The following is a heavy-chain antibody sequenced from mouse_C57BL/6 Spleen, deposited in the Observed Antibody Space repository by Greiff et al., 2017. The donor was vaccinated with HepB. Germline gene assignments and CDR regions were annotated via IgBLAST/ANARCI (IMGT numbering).Heavy chain of an antibody. CDR1: GYTFTDYN. J-gene: IGHJ3*01. CDR2: INPNNGGT. Sequence: EVKLQQSGPELVKPGASVKIPCKASGYTFTDYNMDWVKQSHGKSLEWIGDINPNNGGTIYNQKFKGKATLTVDKSSSTAYMELRSLTSEDTAVYYCARSRSSQFAYWGQGTLVTVSA. V-gene: IGHV1-18*01. CDR3: ARSRSSQFAY. D-gene: IGHD1-1*01.